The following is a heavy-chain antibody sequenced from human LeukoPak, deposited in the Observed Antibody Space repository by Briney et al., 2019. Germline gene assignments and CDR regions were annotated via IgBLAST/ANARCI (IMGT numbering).Heavy chain of an antibody. V-gene: IGHV3-48*02. CDR3: ARHNY. CDR1: GFTFSSYS. CDR2: ISTSSSTR. Sequence: GGSLRLSCAASGFTFSSYSMNWVRQAPGKGLEWVSYISTSSSTRYYADSVKGRFTVSRDNAKNSLYLQMSNLRDDDTALYYCARHNYWGQGTLVTVSS. J-gene: IGHJ4*02.